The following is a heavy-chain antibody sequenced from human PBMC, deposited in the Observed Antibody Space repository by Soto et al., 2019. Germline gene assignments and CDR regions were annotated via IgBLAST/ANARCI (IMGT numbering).Heavy chain of an antibody. CDR3: VRGQEGIGYCISTSCYDYKWFDP. J-gene: IGHJ5*02. CDR2: IYYTGNT. CDR1: GGSISSGDYY. Sequence: QVQLQESGPGLVKASQTLSLTCTVSGGSISSGDYYWSWIRQPPGKGLEGIGYIYYTGNTYYTPSLKSRVTISLDTSKNQFSLRLSSVTAADTAVYYCVRGQEGIGYCISTSCYDYKWFDPWGQGTLVTVSS. D-gene: IGHD2-2*01. V-gene: IGHV4-30-4*01.